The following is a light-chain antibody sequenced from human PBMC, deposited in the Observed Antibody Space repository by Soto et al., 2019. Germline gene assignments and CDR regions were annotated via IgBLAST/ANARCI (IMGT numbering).Light chain of an antibody. Sequence: EIVWTQSPGTLSLSPGEIATLSCRASQSVSSSYLAWYQQKPGQAPRLLIYGASSRATGIPDRFSGSGSGTDFTLTISRLEPEDFAVYYCQQYGSSPVTFGQGTKVEVK. J-gene: IGKJ1*01. CDR3: QQYGSSPVT. CDR1: QSVSSSY. V-gene: IGKV3-20*01. CDR2: GAS.